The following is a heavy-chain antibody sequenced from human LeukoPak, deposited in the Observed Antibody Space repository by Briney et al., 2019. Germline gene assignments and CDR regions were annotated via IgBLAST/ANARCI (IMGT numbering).Heavy chain of an antibody. CDR2: IYPGDSDT. CDR3: ARQGGYCSSTSCSNWFDP. Sequence: GESLKISCKGSGYSFTSYWIGWVRQMPGKGLEWMGIIYPGDSDTRYSPSFQGQVTISADKSISTAYLQWSSLKASDTAMYYCARQGGYCSSTSCSNWFDPWGQGTLVTVS. CDR1: GYSFTSYW. J-gene: IGHJ5*02. V-gene: IGHV5-51*01. D-gene: IGHD2-2*03.